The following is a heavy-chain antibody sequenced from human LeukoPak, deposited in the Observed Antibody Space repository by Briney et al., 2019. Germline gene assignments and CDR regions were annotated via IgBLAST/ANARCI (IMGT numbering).Heavy chain of an antibody. CDR1: GFTFSSYA. V-gene: IGHV3-30-3*01. Sequence: GRSLRLSCAASGFTFSSYAMHWVRQAPGKGLEWVAVISYDGSNKYYADSVKGRFTISRDNSKNTLYLQMNSLRAEDTAVYYCARDLRGSPQLPVDWGQGTLVTVSS. CDR2: ISYDGSNK. D-gene: IGHD5/OR15-5a*01. CDR3: ARDLRGSPQLPVD. J-gene: IGHJ4*02.